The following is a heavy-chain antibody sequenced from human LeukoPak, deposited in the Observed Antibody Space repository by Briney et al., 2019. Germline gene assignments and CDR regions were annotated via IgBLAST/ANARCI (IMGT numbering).Heavy chain of an antibody. CDR3: ARLDDFGGY. CDR1: GGSISSGSYY. V-gene: IGHV4-61*02. CDR2: IYTSGST. J-gene: IGHJ4*02. D-gene: IGHD3-3*01. Sequence: SETLSLTCTVSGGSISSGSYYWSWIRQPAGKGLEWIGRIYTSGSTNYNPSLKSRVTISLDTSKNQFSLNLSSVTAADTAVYYCARLDDFGGYWGQGTLVTVSS.